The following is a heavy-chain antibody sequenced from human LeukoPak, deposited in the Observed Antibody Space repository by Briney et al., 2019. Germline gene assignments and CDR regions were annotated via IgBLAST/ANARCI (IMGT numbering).Heavy chain of an antibody. CDR3: ARVVAAAGYYYYYYMDV. V-gene: IGHV4-59*01. Sequence: SETLSLTCTVSGGSISSYYWSWIRQPPGKGLEWIGYIYYSGSTNYNPSLKSRVTISVDTSKNQFSLKLSSVTAADTAVYYCARVVAAAGYYYYYYMDVWGKGTTVTVS. CDR1: GGSISSYY. J-gene: IGHJ6*03. D-gene: IGHD6-13*01. CDR2: IYYSGST.